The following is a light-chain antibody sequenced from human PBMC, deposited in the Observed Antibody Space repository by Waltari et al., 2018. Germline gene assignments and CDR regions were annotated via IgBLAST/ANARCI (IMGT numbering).Light chain of an antibody. CDR1: SGINVADYK. Sequence: QPVLAQPTSLSALPGTSARLTCTLRSGINVADYKIFWYQKKPGSPTRFLLYYHSDSNKQQGSGVPSRFSGSKDVSANAGILVISGLQSEDEAVYYCLIWLDSAWVFGGGTRLTVL. J-gene: IGLJ3*02. V-gene: IGLV5-45*01. CDR3: LIWLDSAWV. CDR2: YHSDSNK.